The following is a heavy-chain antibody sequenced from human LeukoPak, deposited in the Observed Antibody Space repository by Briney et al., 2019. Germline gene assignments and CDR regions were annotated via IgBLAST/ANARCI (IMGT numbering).Heavy chain of an antibody. CDR3: ASGTTVTTFDY. CDR2: MYYSGNT. Sequence: PSETLSLTCTVSGGSISSYYWSWIRQPPGKGLEWIGYMYYSGNTNYNASLKSRVTISVDTSKNQVSLKLSSLTAADTAVYYCASGTTVTTFDYWGQGTLVTVSS. CDR1: GGSISSYY. J-gene: IGHJ4*02. V-gene: IGHV4-59*08. D-gene: IGHD4-17*01.